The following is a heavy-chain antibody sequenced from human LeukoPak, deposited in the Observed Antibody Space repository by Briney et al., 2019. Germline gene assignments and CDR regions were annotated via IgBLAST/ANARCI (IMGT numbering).Heavy chain of an antibody. CDR2: ISGSGGST. CDR1: GFTFRVSA. V-gene: IGHV3-23*01. D-gene: IGHD2-21*01. CDR3: AIHREGPISWSDY. J-gene: IGHJ4*02. Sequence: PGGSLRLSCAASGFTFRVSAMSWVRQAPGKGLEWVSSISGSGGSTYYADSVKGRFTISRDNSKNTLYLQMNSLRAEDTAVYYCAIHREGPISWSDYWGQGTLVTVSS.